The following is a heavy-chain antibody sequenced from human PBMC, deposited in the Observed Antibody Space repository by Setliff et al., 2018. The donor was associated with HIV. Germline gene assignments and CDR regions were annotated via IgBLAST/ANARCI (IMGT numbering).Heavy chain of an antibody. CDR3: ARVFYSRGSGYYKGLDY. J-gene: IGHJ4*02. Sequence: VASVKVSCKASGYTFTSYYMHWVRQAPGQGLEWMGIINPSDGSTSYAQKFQGRVTMTRDTSTSTVYMELSSLRSEDTALYYCARVFYSRGSGYYKGLDYWGQGTLVTVSS. V-gene: IGHV1-46*01. CDR2: INPSDGST. CDR1: GYTFTSYY. D-gene: IGHD3-3*01.